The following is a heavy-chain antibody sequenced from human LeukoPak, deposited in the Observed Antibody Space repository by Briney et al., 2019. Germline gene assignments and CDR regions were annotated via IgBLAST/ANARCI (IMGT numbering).Heavy chain of an antibody. CDR1: GYSFKSYW. V-gene: IGHV5-51*01. Sequence: GESLKISLKSSGYSFKSYWIGWGRQMPGKGLEWMGIIYPGDSDTRYSPSFQGQVTISADKSISTAYLQWSSLKASDTAMYYCARRNSSGYYDCCVLWGQGTLVTVSS. J-gene: IGHJ4*02. CDR3: ARRNSSGYYDCCVL. D-gene: IGHD3-22*01. CDR2: IYPGDSDT.